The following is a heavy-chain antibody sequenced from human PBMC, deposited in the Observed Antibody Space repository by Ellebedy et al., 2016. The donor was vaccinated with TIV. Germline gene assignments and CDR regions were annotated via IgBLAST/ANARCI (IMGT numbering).Heavy chain of an antibody. J-gene: IGHJ1*01. V-gene: IGHV1-18*01. CDR1: GYTFTTYD. Sequence: ASVKVSCXAYGYTFTTYDISWVRQAPGQGLEWMGWISPYSDYPRYAQKFQGRVTMTRDTSTSTVYMELSSLRSEDTAVYYCARNHDYGDYEYFQHWGQGTLVTVSS. CDR2: ISPYSDYP. CDR3: ARNHDYGDYEYFQH. D-gene: IGHD4-17*01.